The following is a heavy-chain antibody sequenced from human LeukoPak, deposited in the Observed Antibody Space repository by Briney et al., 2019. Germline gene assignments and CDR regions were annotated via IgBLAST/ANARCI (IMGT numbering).Heavy chain of an antibody. CDR2: IKQDGSER. D-gene: IGHD6-19*01. CDR3: AGSGWQVYLDY. CDR1: GFTFTTLW. Sequence: PGGSPRLSCAASGFTFTTLWMRWVRQAPGEGLEWVAKIKQDGSERYYVHSVKGRFTNSRDNAKTSLYLQMNSLRAEDTGVYYCAGSGWQVYLDYWGQGALVTVSS. J-gene: IGHJ4*02. V-gene: IGHV3-7*01.